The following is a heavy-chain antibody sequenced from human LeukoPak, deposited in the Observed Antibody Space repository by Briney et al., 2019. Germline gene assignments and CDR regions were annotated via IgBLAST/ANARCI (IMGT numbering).Heavy chain of an antibody. Sequence: GGSLRLSCAASGFTFSSNAMSWVRQAPGKGLEWVSVLTGNGGSTYCADFVKGRFTISRDNSKNTLSLQMNSLRAEDTAVYYCAKDAVAPGSSGDYFDYWGQGTLVTVSS. CDR2: LTGNGGST. V-gene: IGHV3-23*01. CDR1: GFTFSSNA. CDR3: AKDAVAPGSSGDYFDY. J-gene: IGHJ4*02. D-gene: IGHD3-10*01.